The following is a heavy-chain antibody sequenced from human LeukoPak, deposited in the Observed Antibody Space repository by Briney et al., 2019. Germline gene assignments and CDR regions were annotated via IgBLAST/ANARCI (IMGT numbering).Heavy chain of an antibody. V-gene: IGHV3-30*02. CDR2: IRFDGSSK. J-gene: IGHJ6*04. CDR3: AELGITMIGGV. CDR1: GFTFSDYG. Sequence: PGGSLRLSCAASGFTFSDYGIHWVRQAPGKGLEWVAFIRFDGSSKYYADSVKGRFTISRDNAKNSLYLQMNSLRAEDTAVYYCAELGITMIGGVWGKGTTVTISS. D-gene: IGHD3-10*02.